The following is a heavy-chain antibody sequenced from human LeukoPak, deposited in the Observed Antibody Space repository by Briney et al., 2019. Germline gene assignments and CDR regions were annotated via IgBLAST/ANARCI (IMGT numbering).Heavy chain of an antibody. Sequence: SETLSLTCTVSGGSISSYYWSWIRQPPGKGLEWIGYIYYSGSTYYNPSLKSRVTISVDTSKNQFSLKLSSVTAADTAVYYCARTLGYCSSTSCFYYFDYWGQGTLVTVSS. D-gene: IGHD2-2*01. V-gene: IGHV4-59*08. CDR1: GGSISSYY. CDR3: ARTLGYCSSTSCFYYFDY. CDR2: IYYSGST. J-gene: IGHJ4*02.